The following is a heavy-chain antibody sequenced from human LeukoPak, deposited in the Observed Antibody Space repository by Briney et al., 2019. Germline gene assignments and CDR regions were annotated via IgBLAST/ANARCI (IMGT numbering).Heavy chain of an antibody. D-gene: IGHD6-19*01. J-gene: IGHJ3*02. V-gene: IGHV5-51*01. CDR2: IYPGDSDT. CDR3: ARTRVAGTSGAFDI. Sequence: GESLKISCKGSGYTFTTYWISWVRQTPGKGLEWMGIIYPGDSDTRNRPPFQGQVTISVDKSISTAYLQWSSLKASDTAMYYCARTRVAGTSGAFDIWAQGTMVTVSS. CDR1: GYTFTTYW.